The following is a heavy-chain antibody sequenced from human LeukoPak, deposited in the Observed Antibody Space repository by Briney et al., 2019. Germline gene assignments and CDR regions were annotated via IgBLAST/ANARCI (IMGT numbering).Heavy chain of an antibody. J-gene: IGHJ5*02. D-gene: IGHD2-15*01. V-gene: IGHV4-31*03. Sequence: KTSETLSLTCTVSDGSVSSGSYYWSWIRQHPGKGLEWIGYIYYSGSTYYNPSLKSRVTISVDTSKNQFSLKLSSVTAADTAVYYCASTSSGGSHWWFDPWGQGTLVTVSS. CDR1: DGSVSSGSYY. CDR2: IYYSGST. CDR3: ASTSSGGSHWWFDP.